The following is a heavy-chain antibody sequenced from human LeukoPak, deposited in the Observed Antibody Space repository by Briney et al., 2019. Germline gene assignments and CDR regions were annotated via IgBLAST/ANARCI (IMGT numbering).Heavy chain of an antibody. CDR1: GGSISSGGYS. V-gene: IGHV4-61*08. CDR2: IYYSGST. CDR3: ARLSGIAAAGTFGYYYYYGMDV. J-gene: IGHJ6*02. D-gene: IGHD6-13*01. Sequence: SETLSLTCAVSGGSISSGGYSWSWIRQPPGKGLEWIGYIYYSGSTNYNPSLKSRVTISVDTSKNQFSLKLSSVTAADTAVYYCARLSGIAAAGTFGYYYYYGMDVWGQGTTVTVSS.